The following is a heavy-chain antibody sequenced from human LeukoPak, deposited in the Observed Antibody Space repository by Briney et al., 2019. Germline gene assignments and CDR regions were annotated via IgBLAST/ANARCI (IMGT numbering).Heavy chain of an antibody. CDR3: AKALYYGDSSSGI. D-gene: IGHD4-17*01. J-gene: IGHJ3*02. V-gene: IGHV3-30*02. CDR1: GFTFSSYG. Sequence: GGSLRLSCAASGFTFSSYGMHWVRQAPGKGLEWVAFIRYDGSNKYYADSVKGRFIISRDNSKNTLYLQMNSLRAEDTAVYYCAKALYYGDSSSGIWGQGTMVTVSS. CDR2: IRYDGSNK.